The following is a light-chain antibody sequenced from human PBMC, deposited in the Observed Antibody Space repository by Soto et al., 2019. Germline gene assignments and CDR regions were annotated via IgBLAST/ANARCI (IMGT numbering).Light chain of an antibody. V-gene: IGLV2-8*01. CDR2: DVS. J-gene: IGLJ2*01. Sequence: QSVLTQPPSASGSPGQSVTISCTGTSSDVGGYNYVSWYQQHPGKAPKPMIFDVSKRPSGVPDRFSGSKSGNTASLTVSGLQPEDEADYYCSSFAGTTTVGVFGGETKVTVL. CDR1: SSDVGGYNY. CDR3: SSFAGTTTVGV.